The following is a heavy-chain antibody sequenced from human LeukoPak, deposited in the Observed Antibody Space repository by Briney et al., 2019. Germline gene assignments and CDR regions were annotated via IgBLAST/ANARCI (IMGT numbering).Heavy chain of an antibody. CDR2: ISYDGSNK. D-gene: IGHD6-6*01. J-gene: IGHJ6*03. CDR1: GFTFSSYA. Sequence: GRSLRLSCAASGFTFSSYAMHWVRQAPGKGLEWVAVISYDGSNKYYADSVKGRFTISRDNSKNTLYLQMNSLRAEDTAVYYCARVIAAGLAYYYSMDVWGKGTTVTVSS. V-gene: IGHV3-30*01. CDR3: ARVIAAGLAYYYSMDV.